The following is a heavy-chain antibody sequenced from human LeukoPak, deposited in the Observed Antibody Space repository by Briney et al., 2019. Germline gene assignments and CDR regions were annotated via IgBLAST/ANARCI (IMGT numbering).Heavy chain of an antibody. CDR3: ARITDRTIFGEIMHGFDV. J-gene: IGHJ3*01. V-gene: IGHV4-59*08. Sequence: SETLSLTCTVSGGSISSYYWSWIRQPPGKGLEWIGYIYYSGSTNYNPSLKSRVTISVDTSKNQFSLKLSSVTAADTAVYYCARITDRTIFGEIMHGFDVWGQGTPVTVSS. CDR2: IYYSGST. CDR1: GGSISSYY. D-gene: IGHD3-3*01.